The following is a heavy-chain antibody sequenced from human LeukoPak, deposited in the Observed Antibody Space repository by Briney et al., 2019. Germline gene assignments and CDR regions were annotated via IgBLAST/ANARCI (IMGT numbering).Heavy chain of an antibody. CDR2: INPNSGGT. J-gene: IGHJ4*02. V-gene: IGHV1-2*02. CDR3: ARDAITMVRGVIGY. CDR1: GYTFTGYY. D-gene: IGHD3-10*01. Sequence: ASVKVSCKASGYTFTGYYMHWVRQAPGQGVEWMGWINPNSGGTNYAQKFQGRVTTTRDTSISTACMELSRLRSDDTAVYYCARDAITMVRGVIGYWGQGTLVTVSS.